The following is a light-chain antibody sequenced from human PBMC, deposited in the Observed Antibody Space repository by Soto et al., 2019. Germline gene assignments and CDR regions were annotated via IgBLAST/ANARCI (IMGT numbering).Light chain of an antibody. CDR2: DDN. V-gene: IGLV3-21*02. CDR1: NVGRKS. J-gene: IGLJ3*02. CDR3: QLWESISNFWV. Sequence: SYELTQPPSVSVAPGQTATITCGGDNVGRKSVHWYQQRPGQAPVLVIYDDNDRPSGIPERISGSNSGNTATLTISGVEVGDEADYYCQLWESISNFWVFGGGTKLTVL.